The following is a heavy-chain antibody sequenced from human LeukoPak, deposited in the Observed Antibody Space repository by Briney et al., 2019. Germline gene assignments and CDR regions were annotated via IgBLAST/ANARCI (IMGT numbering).Heavy chain of an antibody. D-gene: IGHD6-19*01. Sequence: GGSLRLSCAASGFTFDDYAMHWVRQAPGKGLEWVSGISWNSGSIGYADSVKGRFTISRDNVKNSLYLQMNSLRAEDTALYYCAKSAGNYFDYWGQGTLVTVSS. CDR2: ISWNSGSI. CDR1: GFTFDDYA. J-gene: IGHJ4*02. CDR3: AKSAGNYFDY. V-gene: IGHV3-9*01.